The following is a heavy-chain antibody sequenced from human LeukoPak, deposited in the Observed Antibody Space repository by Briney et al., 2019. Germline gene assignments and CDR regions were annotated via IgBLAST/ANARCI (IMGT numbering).Heavy chain of an antibody. V-gene: IGHV3-30*02. J-gene: IGHJ4*02. D-gene: IGHD1-26*01. Sequence: PGGSLRLSCAASGFTFISYGMHWVRQAPGKGLEWVAFIRYDGTNKYYVYSVNGRFTIYRDNSKNTLYLQMNSLRAEDTAVYYCAKVGGGATMAFDYWGQGTLVTVSS. CDR1: GFTFISYG. CDR3: AKVGGGATMAFDY. CDR2: IRYDGTNK.